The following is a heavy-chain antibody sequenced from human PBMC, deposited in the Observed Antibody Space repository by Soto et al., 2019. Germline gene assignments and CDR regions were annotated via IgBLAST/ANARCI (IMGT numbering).Heavy chain of an antibody. CDR1: GGTFSSYA. Sequence: QVPLVQSGAEVKKPGSSVKVSCKASGGTFSSYAISWVRQAPGQGLEWMGGIIPIFGTANYAQKFQGRVTITADESTSTAYMELSSLRSEDTAVYDCASQSGYYSAEYFQHWGQGTLVTVSS. J-gene: IGHJ1*01. D-gene: IGHD3-3*01. CDR3: ASQSGYYSAEYFQH. CDR2: IIPIFGTA. V-gene: IGHV1-69*01.